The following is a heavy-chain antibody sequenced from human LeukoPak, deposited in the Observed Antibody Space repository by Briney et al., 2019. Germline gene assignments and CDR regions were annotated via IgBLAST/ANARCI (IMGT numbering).Heavy chain of an antibody. CDR1: GYTSTNYG. V-gene: IGHV1-18*01. CDR2: ISAYNGNT. CDR3: ARDLGSGIAEPFDH. J-gene: IGHJ4*02. D-gene: IGHD6-13*01. Sequence: ASVKVSCKASGYTSTNYGLSGVRQAPGQGLEWGGWISAYNGNTNYTQKIEGRVTVTTDTSTSTAYMGLRRLRSDDTAVYYCARDLGSGIAEPFDHSGAGALVTASS.